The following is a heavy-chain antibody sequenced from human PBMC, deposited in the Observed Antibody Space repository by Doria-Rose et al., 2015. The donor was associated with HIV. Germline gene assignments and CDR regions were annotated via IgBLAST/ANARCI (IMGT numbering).Heavy chain of an antibody. Sequence: QVQLVESGPGLVKPSQTLSLTCTVSGGPINRGSYYWTWIRQPAGQGLEWIGRVYTGGSTAQNSSRKSGVTMAVDTTKNQSSLKLTSVTAADTAVYYCAREGYTGSYYYFDFWGQGTPVTVPS. D-gene: IGHD1-26*01. CDR3: AREGYTGSYYYFDF. J-gene: IGHJ4*02. V-gene: IGHV4-61*02. CDR2: VYTGGST. CDR1: GGPINRGSYY.